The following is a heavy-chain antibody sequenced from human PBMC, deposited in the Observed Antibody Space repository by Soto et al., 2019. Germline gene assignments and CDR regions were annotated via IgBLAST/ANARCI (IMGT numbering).Heavy chain of an antibody. CDR2: ISYDGSNK. D-gene: IGHD5-12*01. CDR1: GFTFTTYA. Sequence: GGSLRLSCAASGFTFTTYAMHWVRQAPGKGLEWVAVISYDGSNKFHADSVKGRFTISRDSSKNTLYLQMNSLRPEDTAVYYCARAEGRWLQLGDYWGQGTQVTVSS. CDR3: ARAEGRWLQLGDY. J-gene: IGHJ4*02. V-gene: IGHV3-30-3*01.